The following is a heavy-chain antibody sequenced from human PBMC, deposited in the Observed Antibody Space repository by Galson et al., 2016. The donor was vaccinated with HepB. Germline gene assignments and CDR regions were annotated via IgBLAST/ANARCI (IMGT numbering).Heavy chain of an antibody. CDR1: GLTFTGYA. V-gene: IGHV3-30*04. J-gene: IGHJ4*02. D-gene: IGHD3-16*01. CDR2: ISYDGSNK. CDR3: ARVGFERSYGQGFDY. Sequence: SLRLSCAASGLTFTGYAIHWVRQAPGKGLEWVAVISYDGSNKYYADSVKGRFTISRDDSKNTLYLQMDSLRPEDTAVYYCARVGFERSYGQGFDYWGQGTLVTVSS.